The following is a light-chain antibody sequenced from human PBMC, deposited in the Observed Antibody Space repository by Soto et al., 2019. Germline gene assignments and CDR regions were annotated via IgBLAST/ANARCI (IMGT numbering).Light chain of an antibody. CDR3: QSYDSSLSGYV. CDR2: ESN. J-gene: IGLJ1*01. CDR1: SSNIGAGYE. Sequence: QSVLTQPPSVSEAPGQRVTISCTGSSSNIGAGYEAHWYQQVPGTAPKLLIYESNNRPSGVPDRFSGSKSGTSASLAITGLQAEQEAEYYCQSYDSSLSGYVFGTGTKVTVL. V-gene: IGLV1-40*01.